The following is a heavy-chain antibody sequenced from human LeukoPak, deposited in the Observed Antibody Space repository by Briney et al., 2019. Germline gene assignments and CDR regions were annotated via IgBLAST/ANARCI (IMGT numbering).Heavy chain of an antibody. J-gene: IGHJ5*02. D-gene: IGHD4-17*01. CDR1: GVSIRGGGYY. CDR2: LYSNGNT. CDR3: ARHYGP. V-gene: IGHV4-39*01. Sequence: PSETLSLTCSFSGVSIRGGGYYWGWVRQPPGRGLEWIASLYSNGNTFYNPSLKSRVTISVDTSKNQFSLKLTSVTAADTAVYYCARHYGPWGQGTLVTVSS.